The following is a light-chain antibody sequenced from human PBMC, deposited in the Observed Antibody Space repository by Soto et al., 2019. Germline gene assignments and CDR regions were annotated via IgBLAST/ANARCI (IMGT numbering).Light chain of an antibody. CDR1: QSVSSY. CDR2: DAS. Sequence: ESVLTQSPATLSLSPGERATLSCRASQSVSSYLAWYQQKPGQAPRLLIYDASNRASGIPSRFRGSGSGTDFTLTISSLEPEDFAVYYCQHRSNWPPYTFGQGTKLEMK. J-gene: IGKJ2*01. CDR3: QHRSNWPPYT. V-gene: IGKV3-11*01.